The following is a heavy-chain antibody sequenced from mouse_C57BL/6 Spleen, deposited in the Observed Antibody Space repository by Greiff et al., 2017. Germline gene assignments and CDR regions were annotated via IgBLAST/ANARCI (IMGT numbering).Heavy chain of an antibody. CDR1: GYAFTNYL. Sequence: VQLQESGAELVRPGTSVKVSCKASGYAFTNYLIEWVKQRPGQGLEWIGVINPGSGGTNYNEKFKGKATLTADKSSSTAYMQLSSLTSEDSAVYFCARSGDYPAEFAYWGQGTLVTVSA. J-gene: IGHJ3*01. CDR3: ARSGDYPAEFAY. D-gene: IGHD2-4*01. CDR2: INPGSGGT. V-gene: IGHV1-54*01.